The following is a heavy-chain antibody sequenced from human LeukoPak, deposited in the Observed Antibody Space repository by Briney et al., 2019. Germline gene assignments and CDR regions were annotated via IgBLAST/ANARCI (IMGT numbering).Heavy chain of an antibody. J-gene: IGHJ4*02. CDR1: GFTFSRHW. CDR2: IKEDGSEK. CDR3: ARDQFLDY. Sequence: PGGSLRLSCAASGFTFSRHWMSWVRQAPGKGLEWVANIKEDGSEKDYVDSVKGRFTISRDNAKNSLDLQMDSLRADDTAVYYCARDQFLDYWGQGTLVTVSS. V-gene: IGHV3-7*03.